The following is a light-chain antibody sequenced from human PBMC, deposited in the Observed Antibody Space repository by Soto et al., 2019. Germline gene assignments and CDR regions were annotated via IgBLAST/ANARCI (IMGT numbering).Light chain of an antibody. CDR2: DVS. CDR3: SSYPSSNTL. Sequence: QSALTQPASVSGSPGQSITISCTGTSGDVGGYNYVCWYQQHPGKAPKLMIYDVSNRPSGVSNRFSGSKSGNTASLTISGLQAEDEADYYCSSYPSSNTLFGTGNKVTVL. CDR1: SGDVGGYNY. J-gene: IGLJ1*01. V-gene: IGLV2-14*01.